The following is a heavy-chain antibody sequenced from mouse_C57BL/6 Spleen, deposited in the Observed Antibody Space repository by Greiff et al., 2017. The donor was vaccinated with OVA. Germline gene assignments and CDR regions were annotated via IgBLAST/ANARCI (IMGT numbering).Heavy chain of an antibody. CDR2: ISSGSSTT. CDR1: GFTFSDYG. V-gene: IGHV5-17*01. D-gene: IGHD2-5*01. Sequence: EVHLVESGGGLVKPGGSLKLSCAASGFTFSDYGMHWVRQAPEQGLEWVAYISSGSSTTYYADTVKGRSTISRDNATNTLFLQMTSLRSEDTAMYYCAGGYSNYGPYWYFDVWGTGTTVTVSS. J-gene: IGHJ1*03. CDR3: AGGYSNYGPYWYFDV.